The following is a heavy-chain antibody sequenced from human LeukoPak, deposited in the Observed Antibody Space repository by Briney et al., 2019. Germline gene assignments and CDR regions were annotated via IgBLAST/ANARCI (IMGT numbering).Heavy chain of an antibody. Sequence: SETLSLTCTVSGGSISSYYWSWIRQPPGKGLEWIGYIYYSGNTNYNPSLKSRVTISVDTSKNQFSLKLSSVTAADTAVYYCASGVRGYYFYDCWGQGTLVTVSS. CDR2: IYYSGNT. D-gene: IGHD2/OR15-2a*01. CDR1: GGSISSYY. V-gene: IGHV4-59*01. J-gene: IGHJ4*02. CDR3: ASGVRGYYFYDC.